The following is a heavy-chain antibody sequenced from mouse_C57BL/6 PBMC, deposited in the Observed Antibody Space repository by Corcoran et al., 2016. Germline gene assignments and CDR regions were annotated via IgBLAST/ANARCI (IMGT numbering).Heavy chain of an antibody. CDR3: ARLGCAY. J-gene: IGHJ3*01. CDR2: INPNNGGT. CDR1: GYTFTDYN. V-gene: IGHV1-18*01. Sequence: EDQLPLSGPELVKPGASVKIPCKASGYTFTDYNLDWVKQSHGKSLEWIGDINPNNGGTIYNQKFKGKATLTVDKSSSTAYMELRSLTSEDTAVYYCARLGCAYWRQGTLVTVSA.